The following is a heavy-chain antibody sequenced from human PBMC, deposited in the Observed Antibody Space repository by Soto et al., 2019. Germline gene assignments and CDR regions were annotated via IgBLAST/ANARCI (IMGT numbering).Heavy chain of an antibody. Sequence: ASETLSLTCTVSGGSISSGDYYWSWIRQPPGRGLEWIGYIYYSGSTYSNPSLKSRLTISVDTSKNQFSLKLSSVTAADTAVYYCARGLLRGVIKDAFVIWGPGTQLTVSS. D-gene: IGHD3-10*01. CDR1: GGSISSGDYY. CDR3: ARGLLRGVIKDAFVI. CDR2: IYYSGST. J-gene: IGHJ3*02. V-gene: IGHV4-30-4*01.